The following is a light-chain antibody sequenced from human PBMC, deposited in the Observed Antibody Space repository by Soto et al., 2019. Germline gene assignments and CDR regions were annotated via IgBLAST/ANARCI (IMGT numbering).Light chain of an antibody. V-gene: IGKV3-11*01. CDR3: QQRNTCPIT. J-gene: IGKJ5*01. CDR2: DAS. CDR1: QSVSSY. Sequence: EMVLTESPDTVCVSPGERANISGGANQSVSSYLAWYQQKPGQAPRLLIYDASNRATGIPVRFSGSGSGTDFTLTISSLEPEDFALYYCQQRNTCPITFGQGTRLEIK.